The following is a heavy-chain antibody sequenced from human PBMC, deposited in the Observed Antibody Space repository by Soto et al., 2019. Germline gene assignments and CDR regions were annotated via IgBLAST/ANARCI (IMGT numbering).Heavy chain of an antibody. CDR2: IIPILGIA. V-gene: IGHV1-69*08. D-gene: IGHD3-3*01. J-gene: IGHJ4*02. CDR1: GGTFSSYT. CDR3: ARDLELEY. Sequence: QVQLVQSGAEVKKPGSSVKVSCKASGGTFSSYTISWVRQAPGQGLEWMGRIIPILGIANYAQKFQGRVTITADKSMSTAYMEMSSLRSEDTAVYYCARDLELEYWGQGTLVTVSS.